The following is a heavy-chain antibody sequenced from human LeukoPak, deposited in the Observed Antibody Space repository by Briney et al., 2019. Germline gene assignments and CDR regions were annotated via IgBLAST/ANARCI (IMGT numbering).Heavy chain of an antibody. J-gene: IGHJ4*02. CDR2: TSGSGTIT. CDR1: EFTFSNHA. V-gene: IGHV3-23*01. Sequence: GGSLRLSCAAFEFTFSNHAMSWIRQAPGRGLEWVSATSGSGTITYYADSVKGRFTISRDNSKNTLYLQMNSLRAEDTAVYYCARVRSAGGWTFDHWGQGTLVTVSS. D-gene: IGHD3/OR15-3a*01. CDR3: ARVRSAGGWTFDH.